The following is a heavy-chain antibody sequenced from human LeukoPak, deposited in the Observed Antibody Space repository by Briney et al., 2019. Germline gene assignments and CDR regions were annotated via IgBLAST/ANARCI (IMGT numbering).Heavy chain of an antibody. CDR1: EFTFSSYA. J-gene: IGHJ6*02. CDR3: AKDSVEVTRYYYFGMDV. D-gene: IGHD2-15*01. V-gene: IGHV3-30*18. CDR2: ISYDGSDK. Sequence: GGSLRLSCAASEFTFSSYAMQWVRQAPGKGLEWVADISYDGSDKYYADSVKGRFTISRDNSKNTLYLQMSSLRAEDTAVYYCAKDSVEVTRYYYFGMDVWGQGTTVTVSS.